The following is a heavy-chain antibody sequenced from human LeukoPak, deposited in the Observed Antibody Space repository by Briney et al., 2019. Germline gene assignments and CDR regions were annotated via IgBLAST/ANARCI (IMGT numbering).Heavy chain of an antibody. CDR1: VGSISSSSYD. V-gene: IGHV4-39*01. CDR2: IYYSGST. D-gene: IGHD6-19*01. Sequence: PSETLSLTCTVYVGSISSSSYDWGWIRQPPGKGLEWIGSIYYSGSTYYNPSLKSRVTISVDTTKNQFSLKLSSVTAADAAVYYCARQTSRHSSGWYAFYYWGQGTLVTVSS. CDR3: ARQTSRHSSGWYAFYY. J-gene: IGHJ4*02.